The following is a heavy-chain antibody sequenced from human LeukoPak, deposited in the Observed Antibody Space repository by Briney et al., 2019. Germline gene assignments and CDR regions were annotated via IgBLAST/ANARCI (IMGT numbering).Heavy chain of an antibody. CDR3: AKDPSGSYYVDY. CDR1: GFTFSSYA. Sequence: PGGSLRLFCAASGFTFSSYAMSWVRQAPGKGLEWVSAISGSGGSTYYADSVKGRFTISRDNSKNTLYLQMNSLRAEDTAVYYCAKDPSGSYYVDYWGQGTLVTVSS. CDR2: ISGSGGST. D-gene: IGHD1-26*01. V-gene: IGHV3-23*01. J-gene: IGHJ4*02.